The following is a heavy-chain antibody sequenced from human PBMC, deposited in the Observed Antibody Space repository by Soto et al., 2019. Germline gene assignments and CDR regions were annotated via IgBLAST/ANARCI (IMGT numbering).Heavy chain of an antibody. D-gene: IGHD3-10*01. Sequence: PGESLKISCKGSGYSFTSYWIGWVRQMPGKGLEWMGIIYPGDSDTRYSPSFQGQVTISADKSISTAYLQWSSLKASDTAMYYCAKMVRGVMGGRYYYYGMDVWSQGTTVTVSS. V-gene: IGHV5-51*01. CDR3: AKMVRGVMGGRYYYYGMDV. CDR2: IYPGDSDT. CDR1: GYSFTSYW. J-gene: IGHJ6*02.